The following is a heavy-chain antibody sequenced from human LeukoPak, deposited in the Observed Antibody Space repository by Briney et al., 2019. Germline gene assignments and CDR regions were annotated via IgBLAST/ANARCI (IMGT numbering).Heavy chain of an antibody. J-gene: IGHJ4*02. Sequence: GGSLRLSCAASGFTFSSYWMHWVRQAPGKGLVWVSRINSDGSSTSYADSVKGRFTISRGNAKNTLYLQMDSLRAEDTAVYYCARARYGGNYYFDYWGQGTLVTVSS. CDR3: ARARYGGNYYFDY. CDR1: GFTFSSYW. D-gene: IGHD4-23*01. V-gene: IGHV3-74*01. CDR2: INSDGSST.